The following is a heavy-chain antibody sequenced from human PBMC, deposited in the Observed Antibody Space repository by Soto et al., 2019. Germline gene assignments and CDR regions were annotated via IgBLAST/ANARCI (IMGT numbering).Heavy chain of an antibody. D-gene: IGHD2-15*01. Sequence: ASVKVSCKASGYTFTSYGISWVRQAPGQGLEWMGWISAYNGNTNYAQKLQGRVTMTTDTSTSTAYMELRSLRSDDTAVYYCARDESGYCSGGSCYPFDYWGQGTLVTVSS. CDR2: ISAYNGNT. V-gene: IGHV1-18*01. CDR3: ARDESGYCSGGSCYPFDY. CDR1: GYTFTSYG. J-gene: IGHJ4*02.